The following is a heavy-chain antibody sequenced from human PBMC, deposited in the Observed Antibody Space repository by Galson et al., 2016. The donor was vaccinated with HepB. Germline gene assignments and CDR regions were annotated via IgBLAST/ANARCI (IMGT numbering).Heavy chain of an antibody. J-gene: IGHJ4*02. V-gene: IGHV1-46*02. CDR3: ARELDHSFYFDY. CDR1: GYTFNTYN. D-gene: IGHD1-14*01. CDR2: IKPSGGST. Sequence: SVKVSCKASGYTFNTYNMHWVRQAPGQGLEWMGIIKPSGGSTIYAQKFQDRITMTRDTSTSTVYMELISLRSEDTAVYYCARELDHSFYFDYWGQGTLLTASS.